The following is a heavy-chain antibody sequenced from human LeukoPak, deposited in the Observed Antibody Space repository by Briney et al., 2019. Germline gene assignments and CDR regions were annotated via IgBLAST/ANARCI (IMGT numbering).Heavy chain of an antibody. D-gene: IGHD3-3*01. CDR3: ASDLTIFGVIYYFDY. V-gene: IGHV4-39*07. CDR2: IYYSGST. CDR1: GGSISSSSHY. J-gene: IGHJ4*02. Sequence: SETLSLTCTVSGGSISSSSHYWGWIRQPPGKGLEWIGSIYYSGSTYYNPSLKSRVTISVDTSKNQFSLKLSSVTAADTAVYYCASDLTIFGVIYYFDYWGQGTLVTVSS.